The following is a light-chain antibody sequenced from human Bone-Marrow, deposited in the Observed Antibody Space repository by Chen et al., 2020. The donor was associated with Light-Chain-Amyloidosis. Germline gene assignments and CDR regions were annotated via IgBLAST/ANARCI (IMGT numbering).Light chain of an antibody. CDR2: CSS. CDR3: QQYGTSPLT. CDR1: ETISSNY. V-gene: IGKV3-20*01. Sequence: EIVLTPSPGTLSLSTGEGANLSCRASETISSNYLTWYQQKFGQAPRLLIYCSSSRTTGIPDRFTGSGSGTDFTLTINRLEPEEFAMYDCQQYGTSPLTFGGGTKVEIK. J-gene: IGKJ4*01.